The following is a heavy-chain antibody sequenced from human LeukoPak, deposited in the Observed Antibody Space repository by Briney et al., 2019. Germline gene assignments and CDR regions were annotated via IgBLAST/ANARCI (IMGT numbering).Heavy chain of an antibody. CDR1: GGSFRDYY. J-gene: IGHJ4*02. CDR3: ARGPGMATFDY. CDR2: INHSGST. Sequence: SETLSLTCAVYGGSFRDYYWSWIRQPPGKGLEWIGEINHSGSTNYNPSLKSRVTISVDTSKNQCSLKLSSVTAADTAVYTCARGPGMATFDYWGQGNLVTVSS. V-gene: IGHV4-34*01. D-gene: IGHD6-13*01.